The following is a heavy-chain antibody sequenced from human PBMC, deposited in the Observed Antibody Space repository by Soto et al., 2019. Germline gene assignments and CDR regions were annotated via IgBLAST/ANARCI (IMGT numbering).Heavy chain of an antibody. CDR2: ISNDGSNP. D-gene: IGHD3-22*01. V-gene: IGHV3-30-3*01. Sequence: PGGSLRLSCAASGFTFGKYAMHWVRQARGTGLEWVAVISNDGSNPYYADSVKGRFTISRDNSKNTLYLQMNSLREEDTAVYYCARTGYDRSGYFVEYYFDYWGQGTLVTVSS. CDR1: GFTFGKYA. CDR3: ARTGYDRSGYFVEYYFDY. J-gene: IGHJ4*02.